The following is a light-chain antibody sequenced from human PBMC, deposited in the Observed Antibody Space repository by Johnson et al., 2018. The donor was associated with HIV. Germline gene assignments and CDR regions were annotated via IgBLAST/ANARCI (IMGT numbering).Light chain of an antibody. CDR1: SSDMGNYA. J-gene: IGLJ1*01. Sequence: QSVLTQPPSVSAAPGQKVTISFSGSSSDMGNYAVSWYQQLPGTAPKLLIYDNDKRPSGIPDRFSGSRSGTSATLGITGLQTGDEADYYCGTWETSLSAGGVFGTGTRVTVL. V-gene: IGLV1-51*01. CDR2: DND. CDR3: GTWETSLSAGGV.